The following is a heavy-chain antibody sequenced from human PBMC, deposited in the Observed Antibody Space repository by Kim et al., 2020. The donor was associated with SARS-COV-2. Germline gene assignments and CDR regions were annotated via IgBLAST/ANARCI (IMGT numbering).Heavy chain of an antibody. Sequence: SETLSLTCTVSGGSVSSGSYYWSWIRQPPGKGLEWIGYIYYSGSTNYNPSLKSRVTISVDTSKNQFSLKLSSVTAADTAEYYCARVPMGWPDYWGQGTLVTVSS. CDR3: ARVPMGWPDY. V-gene: IGHV4-61*01. CDR2: IYYSGST. D-gene: IGHD1-26*01. J-gene: IGHJ4*02. CDR1: GGSVSSGSYY.